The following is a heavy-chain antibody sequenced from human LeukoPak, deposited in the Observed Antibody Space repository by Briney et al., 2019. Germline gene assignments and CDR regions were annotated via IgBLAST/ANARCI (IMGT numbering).Heavy chain of an antibody. CDR1: GFTFSSYG. D-gene: IGHD3-22*01. CDR3: AKSGADTYYYDSSGYHSDAFDI. V-gene: IGHV3-30*18. CDR2: ISYDGSNK. J-gene: IGHJ3*02. Sequence: GRSLRLSCAASGFTFSSYGMHWVRQAPGKGLEWVAVISYDGSNKYYADSVKGRFTISRDNSKNTLSLQMNSLRADDTAVYYCAKSGADTYYYDSSGYHSDAFDIWGQGTMVTVSS.